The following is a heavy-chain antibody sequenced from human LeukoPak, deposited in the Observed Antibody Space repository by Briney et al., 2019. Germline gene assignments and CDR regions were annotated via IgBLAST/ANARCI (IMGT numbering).Heavy chain of an antibody. Sequence: GASVKVSCKASGYNFISYYMHWVRQATGQGLEWMGMINPSGGSTSYAQKFQDRVTMTRNTSTSTVNMELSSLKSEDTAEYYCAREDVVLVDAVRYYYYGMDVWGQGTTVTVSS. D-gene: IGHD2-8*02. CDR2: INPSGGST. J-gene: IGHJ6*02. V-gene: IGHV1-46*01. CDR1: GYNFISYY. CDR3: AREDVVLVDAVRYYYYGMDV.